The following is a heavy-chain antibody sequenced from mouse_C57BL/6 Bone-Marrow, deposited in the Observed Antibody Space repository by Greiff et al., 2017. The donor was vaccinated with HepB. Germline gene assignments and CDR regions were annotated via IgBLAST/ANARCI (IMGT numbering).Heavy chain of an antibody. CDR2: ISSGGSYT. CDR3: ARHYYGSSYYYAMDY. D-gene: IGHD1-1*01. CDR1: GFTFSSYG. Sequence: EVQRVESGGDLVKPGGSLKLSCAASGFTFSSYGMSWVCQTPDKRLEWVATISSGGSYTYYPDSVKGRFTITRDNAKNTLYLQMSSLKSEDTAIYYCARHYYGSSYYYAMDYWGQGTSVTVSA. V-gene: IGHV5-6*01. J-gene: IGHJ4*01.